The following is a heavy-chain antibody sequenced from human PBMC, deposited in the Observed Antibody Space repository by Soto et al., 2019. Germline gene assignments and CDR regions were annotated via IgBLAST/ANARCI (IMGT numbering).Heavy chain of an antibody. V-gene: IGHV4-39*01. J-gene: IGHJ4*02. Sequence: QLQLQESGPGLVKPSETLSLTCTVSGGSISSSIYYWGWIRQPPGKVLEWIGSIYYSGSTYYNPSLKSRVTISVDTSKNQFSLKMRSVTAADTAVYYCARGLEYSDYWGQGTLVTVSS. CDR3: ARGLEYSDY. CDR1: GGSISSSIYY. CDR2: IYYSGST. D-gene: IGHD6-6*01.